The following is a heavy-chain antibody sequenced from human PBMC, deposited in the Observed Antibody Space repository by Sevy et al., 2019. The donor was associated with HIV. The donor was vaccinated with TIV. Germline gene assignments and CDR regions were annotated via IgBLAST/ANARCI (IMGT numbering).Heavy chain of an antibody. V-gene: IGHV1-24*01. Sequence: ASVKVSCKVSGSTLTQLSMHWVRQVPGKGLEWMGSFDPEDDERIYAQKFQGRVTMTEDTSTDTAYIQLSSLKSEDTAVYYCATTKDYYENSGDPFDYWGQGTLVTVSS. D-gene: IGHD3-22*01. CDR2: FDPEDDER. J-gene: IGHJ4*02. CDR3: ATTKDYYENSGDPFDY. CDR1: GSTLTQLS.